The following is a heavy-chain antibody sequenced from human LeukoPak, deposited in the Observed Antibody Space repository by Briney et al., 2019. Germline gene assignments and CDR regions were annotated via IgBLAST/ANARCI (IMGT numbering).Heavy chain of an antibody. Sequence: PSETLSLTCTVSGGPITSGGYYWSWIRQYPGKGLEWIGHISYSGSTYYNPSPSLKSRLTISVDTSKNQFSLKLSSVTAADTAVYYCARGRAMVKRFFDYWGQGTLVTVSS. V-gene: IGHV4-31*03. CDR1: GGPITSGGYY. D-gene: IGHD5-18*01. CDR3: ARGRAMVKRFFDY. J-gene: IGHJ4*02. CDR2: ISYSGST.